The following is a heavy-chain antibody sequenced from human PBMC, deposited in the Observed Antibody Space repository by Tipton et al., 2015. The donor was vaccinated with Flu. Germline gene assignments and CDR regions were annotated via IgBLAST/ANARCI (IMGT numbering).Heavy chain of an antibody. J-gene: IGHJ4*02. CDR1: GFNFRSYA. Sequence: LSCAASGFNFRSYAMRWIRQPPGKGLEWIGNIYHSGSTYYNPSLKSRLTMSVDTSKDQFSLKLSSVTAADTAVYYCARHTGDSVRGVIDYWGQGTLVTVSS. CDR3: ARHTGDSVRGVIDY. D-gene: IGHD3-10*02. V-gene: IGHV4-38-2*01. CDR2: IYHSGST.